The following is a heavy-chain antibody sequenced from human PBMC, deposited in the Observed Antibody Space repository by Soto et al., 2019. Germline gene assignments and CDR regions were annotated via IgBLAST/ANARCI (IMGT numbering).Heavy chain of an antibody. D-gene: IGHD2-2*01. Sequence: PGGSLRLSCAASGFTFSSYGMHWVRQAPGKGLEWVAVIWYYGSNKYYADSVKGRFTISRDNSKNTLYLQMNSLRAEDTAVYYCAKQPAAIQGMDVWGQGTTVTVSS. V-gene: IGHV3-33*06. CDR1: GFTFSSYG. J-gene: IGHJ6*02. CDR2: IWYYGSNK. CDR3: AKQPAAIQGMDV.